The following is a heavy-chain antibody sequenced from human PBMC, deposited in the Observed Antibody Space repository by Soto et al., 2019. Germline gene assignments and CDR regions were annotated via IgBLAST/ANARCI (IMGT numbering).Heavy chain of an antibody. J-gene: IGHJ5*02. D-gene: IGHD4-17*01. CDR2: IYYSGST. Sequence: SETLSLTCTVSGGSISSYYWSWIRQPPGKGLEWIGYIYYSGSTNYNPSLKSRVTISVDTSKNQFSLKLSSVTAADTAVYYCARDNGDYEVEWFAPWGQGTLVTVSS. V-gene: IGHV4-59*01. CDR3: ARDNGDYEVEWFAP. CDR1: GGSISSYY.